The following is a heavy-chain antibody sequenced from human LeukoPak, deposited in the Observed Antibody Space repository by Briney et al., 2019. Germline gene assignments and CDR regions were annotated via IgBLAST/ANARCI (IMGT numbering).Heavy chain of an antibody. Sequence: ASVKVSCKASGYTFTSYGISWVRQAPGQGLEWMGWISAYSGNTNYAQKLQGRVTMTTGTSTSTAYMELRSLRSDDTAVYYCARDRSLGYYDFWSGYYGPDYWGQGTLVTVSS. J-gene: IGHJ4*02. CDR2: ISAYSGNT. D-gene: IGHD3-3*01. CDR1: GYTFTSYG. CDR3: ARDRSLGYYDFWSGYYGPDY. V-gene: IGHV1-18*01.